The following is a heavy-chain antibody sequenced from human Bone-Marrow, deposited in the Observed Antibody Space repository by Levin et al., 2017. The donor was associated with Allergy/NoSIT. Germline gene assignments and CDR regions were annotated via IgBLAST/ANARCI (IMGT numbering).Heavy chain of an antibody. Sequence: GESLKISCAASGFTFSDYSMSWIRQAPGKGLEWVSYISSSGFTIYYADSVKGRFTISRDNAKNSLYLQMNSLRAEDTAVYYCARDTASGSGQKTWGQGTLVTVSS. CDR2: ISSSGFTI. CDR3: ARDTASGSGQKT. D-gene: IGHD3-10*01. J-gene: IGHJ4*02. CDR1: GFTFSDYS. V-gene: IGHV3-11*01.